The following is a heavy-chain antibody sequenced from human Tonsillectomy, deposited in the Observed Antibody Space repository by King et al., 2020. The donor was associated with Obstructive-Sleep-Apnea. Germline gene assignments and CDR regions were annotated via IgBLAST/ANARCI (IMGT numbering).Heavy chain of an antibody. J-gene: IGHJ4*02. Sequence: VQLVESGGGLVQAGGSLRLSCAGSGFTFRSYAMSWVRQAPGKGLEWVSGISGSGGSTYYADSVRGRFTISRDNSQNTVYLQMKSLRAEDTAVYYCAKDSMDYDTLTGPVDYWGQGTLVTVSS. CDR2: ISGSGGST. D-gene: IGHD3-9*01. V-gene: IGHV3-23*04. CDR1: GFTFRSYA. CDR3: AKDSMDYDTLTGPVDY.